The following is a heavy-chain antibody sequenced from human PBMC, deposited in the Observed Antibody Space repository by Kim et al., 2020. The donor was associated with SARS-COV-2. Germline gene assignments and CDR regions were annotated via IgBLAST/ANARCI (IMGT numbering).Heavy chain of an antibody. CDR3: ARGFRWDDYVWGSYRFDY. Sequence: SETLSLTCAVYGGSFSGYYWSWIRQPPGKGLEWIGEINHSGSTNYNPSLKSRVTISVDTSKNQFSLKLSSVTAADTAVYYCARGFRWDDYVWGSYRFDYWGQGTLVTVSS. J-gene: IGHJ4*02. D-gene: IGHD3-16*02. CDR2: INHSGST. V-gene: IGHV4-34*01. CDR1: GGSFSGYY.